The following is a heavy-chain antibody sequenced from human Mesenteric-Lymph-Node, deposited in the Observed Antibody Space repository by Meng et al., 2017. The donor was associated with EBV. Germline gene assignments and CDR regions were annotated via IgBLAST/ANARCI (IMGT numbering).Heavy chain of an antibody. Sequence: QVQLQQSDPGLVKPSQTLSLPCTVSGGSVSSGSHYWSWIRQPPGKRLEWIGYIFYSGNTNYNPSLKSRVTISVDTSKNQFSLKLSSVTAADTAVYYCARGTTVTRGDWFDPWGQGTLVTVSS. CDR2: IFYSGNT. D-gene: IGHD4-17*01. J-gene: IGHJ5*02. V-gene: IGHV4-61*01. CDR1: GGSVSSGSHY. CDR3: ARGTTVTRGDWFDP.